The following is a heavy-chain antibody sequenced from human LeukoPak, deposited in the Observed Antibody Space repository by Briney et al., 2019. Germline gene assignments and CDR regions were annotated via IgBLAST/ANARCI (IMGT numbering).Heavy chain of an antibody. D-gene: IGHD5-12*01. CDR2: IIPIFGTA. J-gene: IGHJ6*04. CDR1: GGTFSSYA. Sequence: SVKVSCKASGGTFSSYAISWVRQAPGQGREWMGGIIPIFGTANYAQKFQGRVTITADESTSTAYMELSSLRSEDTAVYCCARNSPGLVATIPKSYYYYGMDVWGKGTTVTVSS. V-gene: IGHV1-69*01. CDR3: ARNSPGLVATIPKSYYYYGMDV.